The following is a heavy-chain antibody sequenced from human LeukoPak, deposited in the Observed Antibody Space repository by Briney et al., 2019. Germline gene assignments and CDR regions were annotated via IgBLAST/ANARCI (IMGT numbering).Heavy chain of an antibody. CDR2: IYTSGST. Sequence: SETLSLTCTVSGGSFSTYYWSWIRQPAGEGLEWIGRIYTSGSTNYNPSLKSRVTMSVDTSKNQFSLKLSSVTAADTAVYYCARNRLPTYYDFWSGYPPDFDYWGQGTLVAVSS. CDR1: GGSFSTYY. D-gene: IGHD3-3*01. J-gene: IGHJ4*02. CDR3: ARNRLPTYYDFWSGYPPDFDY. V-gene: IGHV4-4*07.